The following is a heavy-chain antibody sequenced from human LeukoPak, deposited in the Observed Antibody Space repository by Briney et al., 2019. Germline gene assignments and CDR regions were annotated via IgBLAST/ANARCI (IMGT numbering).Heavy chain of an antibody. CDR1: GGTFSSYA. V-gene: IGHV1-69*05. Sequence: GASVKVSCKASGGTFSSYAISWVRQAPGQGLEWMGGIIPIFGTANYAQKFQGRVTITTDESTSTAYMELSSLRSEDTAVYYCARVRCSSTSCSQYYYYYMDVWGKGTTVTVSS. D-gene: IGHD2-2*01. CDR2: IIPIFGTA. J-gene: IGHJ6*03. CDR3: ARVRCSSTSCSQYYYYYMDV.